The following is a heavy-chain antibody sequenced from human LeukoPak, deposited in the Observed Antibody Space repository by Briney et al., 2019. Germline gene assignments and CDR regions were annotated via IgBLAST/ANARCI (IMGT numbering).Heavy chain of an antibody. Sequence: PGRSLRLSCAASGFTFDDYAMHWVRQAPGKGLEWVSGISWNSGSIGYADSVKGRFTISRDNAKNSLYLQMNSLRAEDTALYYCARGGGDSIVVVPAATRHFDYWGQGTLVTVSS. D-gene: IGHD2-2*01. CDR3: ARGGGDSIVVVPAATRHFDY. CDR1: GFTFDDYA. CDR2: ISWNSGSI. V-gene: IGHV3-9*01. J-gene: IGHJ4*02.